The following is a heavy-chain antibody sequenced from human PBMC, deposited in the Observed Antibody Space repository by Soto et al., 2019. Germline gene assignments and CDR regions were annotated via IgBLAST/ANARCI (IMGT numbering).Heavy chain of an antibody. J-gene: IGHJ6*03. CDR2: IKQDGSEK. D-gene: IGHD2-2*01. V-gene: IGHV3-7*01. CDR1: GFTFSSYW. CDR3: AREGPPRDIVVVPAAILYYYYYMDV. Sequence: GGSLRLSCAASGFTFSSYWMSWVRQAPGKGLEWVANIKQDGSEKYYVDSVKGRFTISRDNAKNSLYLQMNSLRAEDTAVYYCAREGPPRDIVVVPAAILYYYYYMDVWGKGTTVTVSS.